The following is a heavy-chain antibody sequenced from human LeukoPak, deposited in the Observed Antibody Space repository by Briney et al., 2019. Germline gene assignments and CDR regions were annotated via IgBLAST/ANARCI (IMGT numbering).Heavy chain of an antibody. V-gene: IGHV3-23*01. CDR3: ANEKYYFDY. CDR2: ISAGGGA. CDR1: GFTLSHYA. Sequence: GGSLRLSCAASGFTLSHYAMSWVRQAAGKGLEWVSTISAGGGAYYADSVKGRFTISRDNSKSTLYLQMNSLRAEDTAVYYCANEKYYFDYWGQGTLVTVSS. J-gene: IGHJ4*02.